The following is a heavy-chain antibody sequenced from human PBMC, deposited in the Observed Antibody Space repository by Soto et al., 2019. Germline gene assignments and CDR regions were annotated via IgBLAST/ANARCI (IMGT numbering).Heavy chain of an antibody. Sequence: PGGSLRLSCAASGFTFSAYAMSWVRQAPGKGLEWVSSISGTGGSTYYADSVKGRFTISRDNSKNTLYVQMSSLRAEDTALYYCAKDSNLYDGTYYFDRWGQGTLVTVSS. CDR2: ISGTGGST. CDR3: AKDSNLYDGTYYFDR. J-gene: IGHJ4*02. CDR1: GFTFSAYA. D-gene: IGHD3-22*01. V-gene: IGHV3-23*01.